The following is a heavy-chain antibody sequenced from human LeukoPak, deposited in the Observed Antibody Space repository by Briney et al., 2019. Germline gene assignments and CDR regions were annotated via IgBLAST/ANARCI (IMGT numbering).Heavy chain of an antibody. D-gene: IGHD6-19*01. J-gene: IGHJ4*02. CDR3: ARHIRSTSGWYTAYYFDY. Sequence: SETLSLTCAVYGGSFSGYYWSWIRQPPGKGLEWIGEINHSGSTNYNPSLKSRVTISVDTSKNQFSLKLSSVTAADTAVYYCARHIRSTSGWYTAYYFDYWGQGTLVTVSS. CDR1: GGSFSGYY. V-gene: IGHV4-34*01. CDR2: INHSGST.